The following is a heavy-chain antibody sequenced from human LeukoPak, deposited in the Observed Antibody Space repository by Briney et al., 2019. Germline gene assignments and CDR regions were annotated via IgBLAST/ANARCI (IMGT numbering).Heavy chain of an antibody. J-gene: IGHJ5*02. Sequence: ASVKVSRKASGYTFTNYDINWVRQATGQGLEWMGWINPNSGHTGYAQKFQGRVTMTRNTSISTANMELSSLRSEDTAVYYCARMTFYCINGACDIKWFDPWGQGTLVTVSS. CDR3: ARMTFYCINGACDIKWFDP. V-gene: IGHV1-8*01. CDR1: GYTFTNYD. CDR2: INPNSGHT. D-gene: IGHD2-8*01.